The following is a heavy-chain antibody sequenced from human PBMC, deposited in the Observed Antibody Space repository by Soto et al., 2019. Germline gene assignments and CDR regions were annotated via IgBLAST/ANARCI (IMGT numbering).Heavy chain of an antibody. CDR2: IWYDGSKK. CDR1: GFTISSYG. J-gene: IGHJ3*02. Sequence: QVQLVESGGGVVQPGRSLRLSCVASGFTISSYGMHWVRQAPGKGLEWVAVIWYDGSKKYYADSVKGRFTISRDNSKHTLYMQMNTLRADDTAVYYCAGAGDSDAFDIWGQGTMVTVSS. D-gene: IGHD7-27*01. CDR3: AGAGDSDAFDI. V-gene: IGHV3-33*01.